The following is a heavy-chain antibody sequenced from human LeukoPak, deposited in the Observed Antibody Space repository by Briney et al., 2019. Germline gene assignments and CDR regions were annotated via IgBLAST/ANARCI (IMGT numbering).Heavy chain of an antibody. J-gene: IGHJ3*02. CDR2: IYHSGST. CDR3: ASQQQLNAFDI. V-gene: IGHV4-39*07. Sequence: SETLSLTCTVSGGSISSYYWGWIRQPPGKGLEWIGSIYHSGSTYYNPSLKSRVTISVDRSKNQFSLKLSSVTAADTAVYYCASQQQLNAFDIWGQGTMVTVSS. CDR1: GGSISSYY. D-gene: IGHD6-13*01.